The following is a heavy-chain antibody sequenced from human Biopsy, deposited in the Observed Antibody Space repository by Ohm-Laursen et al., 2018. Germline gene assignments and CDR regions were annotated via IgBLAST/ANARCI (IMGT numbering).Heavy chain of an antibody. Sequence: RSLRLSCSASGFIFDDYAMHWVRQAPGKGLEWVSGISWNSVGIGYADSVKGRSTISRDNAKNFLYLQMNNLRPEDTALYYCAKIHCSGGSCYPNAFDMWGHGTRVTVS. CDR1: GFIFDDYA. V-gene: IGHV3-9*01. CDR2: ISWNSVGI. CDR3: AKIHCSGGSCYPNAFDM. D-gene: IGHD2-15*01. J-gene: IGHJ3*02.